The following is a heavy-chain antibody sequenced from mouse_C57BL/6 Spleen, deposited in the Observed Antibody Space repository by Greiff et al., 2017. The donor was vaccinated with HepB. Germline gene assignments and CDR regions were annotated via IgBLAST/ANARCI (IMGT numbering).Heavy chain of an antibody. Sequence: EVKLVESGGGLVQPGGSLKLSCAASGFTFSDYYMYWVRQTPEKRLEWVAYISNGGGSTYYPDTVKGRFTISRDNAKNTLYLQMSRLKSEDTAMYYCARHWDGGFDYWGQGTTLTVSS. J-gene: IGHJ2*01. D-gene: IGHD4-1*01. CDR1: GFTFSDYY. V-gene: IGHV5-12*01. CDR3: ARHWDGGFDY. CDR2: ISNGGGST.